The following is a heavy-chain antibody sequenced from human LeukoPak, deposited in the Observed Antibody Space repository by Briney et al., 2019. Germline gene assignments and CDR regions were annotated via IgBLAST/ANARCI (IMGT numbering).Heavy chain of an antibody. CDR1: GYTFTSYD. J-gene: IGHJ4*02. CDR2: MNPHSGDT. V-gene: IGHV1-8*01. D-gene: IGHD3-10*01. CDR3: TRDYYGSGSSRGY. Sequence: ASVKVSCKASGYTFTSYDINWVRQATGQGLEWMGWMNPHSGDTGYLQKFQGRLAMTRDTSIGTAYMELSSLTSEDTGVYYCTRDYYGSGSSRGYWGQGTLVTVSS.